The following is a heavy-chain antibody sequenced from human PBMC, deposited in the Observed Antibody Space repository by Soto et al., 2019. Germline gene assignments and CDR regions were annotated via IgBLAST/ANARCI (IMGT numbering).Heavy chain of an antibody. V-gene: IGHV1-18*01. CDR1: GYSFTRYG. Sequence: QVQLVQSGNEVKKPGASVNVSCKASGYSFTRYGISWVRQAHGQGLEWMRWISGYNGKTKYAQKLQGRVSMTTDTSTSTAYMELRSLGSDDTAVYYCAREGDRPYYYYGMDVWGQGTTVTVSS. J-gene: IGHJ6*02. CDR3: AREGDRPYYYYGMDV. CDR2: ISGYNGKT. D-gene: IGHD3-16*01.